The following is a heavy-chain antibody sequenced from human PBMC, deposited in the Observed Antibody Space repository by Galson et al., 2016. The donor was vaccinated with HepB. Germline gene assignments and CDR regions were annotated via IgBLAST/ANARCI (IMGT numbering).Heavy chain of an antibody. CDR3: ARAPPLPATVGGYDY. V-gene: IGHV3-74*01. Sequence: SLRLSCAASGFTFSSYGMHWVRQAPGKGLVWVSRISTDGSSATYADSVKGRFTISRDNAKKTLYLEMNSLRAEDTAVYYCARAPPLPATVGGYDYWGQGTLVTVSS. J-gene: IGHJ4*02. CDR2: ISTDGSSA. CDR1: GFTFSSYG. D-gene: IGHD2-2*01.